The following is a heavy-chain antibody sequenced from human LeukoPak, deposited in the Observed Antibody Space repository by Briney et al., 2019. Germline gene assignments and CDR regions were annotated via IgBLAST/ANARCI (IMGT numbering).Heavy chain of an antibody. CDR1: GYTFTSYA. CDR3: ARDLIPGYSYGVSGFDP. V-gene: IGHV1-3*03. D-gene: IGHD5-18*01. CDR2: INAGNGNT. J-gene: IGHJ5*02. Sequence: ASVRVSCKASGYTFTSYAMHWVRQAPGQRLEWMGWINAGNGNTKYSQEFQGRVTITRDTSASTAYMELSSLRSEDMAVYYCARDLIPGYSYGVSGFDPWGQGTLVTVSS.